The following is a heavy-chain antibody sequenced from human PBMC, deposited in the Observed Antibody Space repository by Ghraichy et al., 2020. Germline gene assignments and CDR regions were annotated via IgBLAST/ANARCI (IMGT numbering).Heavy chain of an antibody. CDR1: GYTLTELS. D-gene: IGHD2-15*01. V-gene: IGHV1-24*01. J-gene: IGHJ4*02. Sequence: ASVKVSCKVSGYTLTELSMHWVRQAPGKGLEWMGGFDPEDGETIYAQKFQGRVTMTEDTSTDTAYMELSSLRSEDTAVYYCATDRLCSGGSCYGSFDYWGQGTLVTVSS. CDR2: FDPEDGET. CDR3: ATDRLCSGGSCYGSFDY.